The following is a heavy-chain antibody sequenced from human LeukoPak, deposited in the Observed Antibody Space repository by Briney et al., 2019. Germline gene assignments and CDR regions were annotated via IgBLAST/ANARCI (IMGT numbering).Heavy chain of an antibody. J-gene: IGHJ4*02. Sequence: SQTLSLTCTVSGGSISSGGYYWSWIRQHPGKGLEWIGYIYYSGSTYYNPSPKSRVTISVDTSKNQFSLKLSSVTAADTAVYYCAVGITMTFDYWGQGTLVTVSS. D-gene: IGHD3-22*01. V-gene: IGHV4-31*03. CDR3: AVGITMTFDY. CDR1: GGSISSGGYY. CDR2: IYYSGST.